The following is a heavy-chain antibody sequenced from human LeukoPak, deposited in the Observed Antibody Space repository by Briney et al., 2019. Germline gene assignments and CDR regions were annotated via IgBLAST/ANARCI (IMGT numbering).Heavy chain of an antibody. CDR3: ARASRYYYGSGSSFDY. Sequence: SETLSLTCTVSGGSISSYYWSWIRQPPGKGLEWIGYIYYSGSTNYNPSLKSRVTISVDTSKNQFSLKLSSVTAADTAVYYCARASRYYYGSGSSFDYWGQGTLVTVSS. J-gene: IGHJ4*02. CDR2: IYYSGST. V-gene: IGHV4-59*08. CDR1: GGSISSYY. D-gene: IGHD3-10*01.